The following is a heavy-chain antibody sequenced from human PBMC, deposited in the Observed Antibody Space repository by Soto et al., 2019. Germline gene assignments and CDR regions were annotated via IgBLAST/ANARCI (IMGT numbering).Heavy chain of an antibody. CDR2: IWYDGSKK. D-gene: IGHD4-17*01. CDR3: ARGRGGSYGGNSAHFDI. Sequence: QVQLVESGGGVVQPGTSLRLSGEASGFTFSGFGMHWVRQAPGKGLEWVAVIWYDGSKKYYADCVKGRFTISRDNSKHELYLQMNSLRAEDTAVYYCARGRGGSYGGNSAHFDIWGQGSLVTVSS. V-gene: IGHV3-33*01. J-gene: IGHJ3*02. CDR1: GFTFSGFG.